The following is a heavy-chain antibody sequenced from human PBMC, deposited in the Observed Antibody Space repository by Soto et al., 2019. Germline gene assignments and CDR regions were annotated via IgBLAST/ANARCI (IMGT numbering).Heavy chain of an antibody. V-gene: IGHV4-59*01. CDR3: TRDLEIGHRGYGQSSV. Sequence: PSCTLSLTCAISGGSISIYYGSVILQTPGKGLEWIGYVYFSGSTNYNPSLKSRVLISIDTSRNQFSLKLNSVTAADTAVYYCTRDLEIGHRGYGQSSVWGQGKTVTVSS. CDR1: GGSISIYY. CDR2: VYFSGST. D-gene: IGHD5-12*01. J-gene: IGHJ6*02.